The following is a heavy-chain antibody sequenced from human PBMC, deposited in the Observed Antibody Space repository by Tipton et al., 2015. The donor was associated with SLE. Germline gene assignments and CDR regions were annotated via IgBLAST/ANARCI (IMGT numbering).Heavy chain of an antibody. CDR3: AGDLSSGFPDV. J-gene: IGHJ6*04. CDR2: INHSGST. CDR1: GGSFSGYY. Sequence: TLSLTCAVYGGSFSGYYWSWIRQPPGKGLEWIGEINHSGSTNYNPSPKSRVTISVDTSKNQFSLKLSSVTAADTAVYYCAGDLSSGFPDVWGKGTTVTVSS. V-gene: IGHV4-34*01. D-gene: IGHD3-22*01.